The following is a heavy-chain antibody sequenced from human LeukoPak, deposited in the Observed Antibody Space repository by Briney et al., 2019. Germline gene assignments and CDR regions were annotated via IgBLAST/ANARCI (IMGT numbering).Heavy chain of an antibody. CDR2: ISAYNGNT. CDR1: GYTFTSYG. J-gene: IGHJ5*02. D-gene: IGHD1-26*01. CDR3: ARVEGATLLNWFDP. Sequence: GASVKVSCKASGYTFTSYGISWVRQAPGQGLEWMGWISAYNGNTNYAQKLQGRVTMTTDTSTSTAYMELRSLRSDDTAVYYCARVEGATLLNWFDPWGQGTLVTVSS. V-gene: IGHV1-18*01.